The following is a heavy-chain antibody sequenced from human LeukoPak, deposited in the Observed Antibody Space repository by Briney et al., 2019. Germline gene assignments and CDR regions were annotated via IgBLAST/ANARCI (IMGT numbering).Heavy chain of an antibody. J-gene: IGHJ6*03. CDR2: ISGGSTTI. Sequence: PGGSLRLSCAASGFTFSSHSMTWVRQAPGKGLEWVSYISGGSTTIYYTDSVKGRFTISRDNTKNSLFLQMNGLRAEDTAVYYCARGGCSSTSCYYMDVWGEGTTVTVSS. V-gene: IGHV3-48*01. D-gene: IGHD2-2*01. CDR3: ARGGCSSTSCYYMDV. CDR1: GFTFSSHS.